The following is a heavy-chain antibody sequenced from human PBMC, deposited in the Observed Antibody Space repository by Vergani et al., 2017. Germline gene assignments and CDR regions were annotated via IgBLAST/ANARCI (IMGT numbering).Heavy chain of an antibody. CDR2: IYYSGST. J-gene: IGHJ4*02. CDR3: ARARGRLRPIDY. D-gene: IGHD4-17*01. CDR1: GGSISSGGYY. Sequence: QVQLQESGPGLVKPSQTLSLTCTVSGGSISSGGYYWSWIRQHPGKGLEWIGYIYYSGSTYYNPSLKSRVTISVDTSKNQFSLKLSSVTAEDTAVYYCARARGRLRPIDYWGQGTLVTVSS. V-gene: IGHV4-31*03.